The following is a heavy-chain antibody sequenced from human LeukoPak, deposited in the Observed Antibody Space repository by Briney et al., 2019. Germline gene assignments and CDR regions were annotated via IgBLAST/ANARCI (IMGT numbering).Heavy chain of an antibody. CDR1: GGSISSSNW. CDR3: ARGLNPSVPARRSYYYYYMDV. Sequence: PSGTLSLTCAVSGGSISSSNWWSWVRQPPGKGLEWIGEIYHSGSTNYNPSLKSRVTISVDKSKNQFSLKLSSVTAADTAVYYCARGLNPSVPARRSYYYYYMDVWGKGTTVTISS. D-gene: IGHD6-25*01. CDR2: IYHSGST. V-gene: IGHV4-4*02. J-gene: IGHJ6*03.